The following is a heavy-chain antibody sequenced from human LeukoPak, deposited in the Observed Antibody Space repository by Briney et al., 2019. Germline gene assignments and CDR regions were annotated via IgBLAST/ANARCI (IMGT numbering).Heavy chain of an antibody. CDR2: ISSSSSTI. CDR1: GLTFRGYD. CDR3: AKISSGWGGDI. V-gene: IGHV3-48*01. J-gene: IGHJ3*02. D-gene: IGHD6-19*01. Sequence: GGSLRLSCVTSGLTFRGYDMFWVRQAPGKGLEWVSYISSSSSTIYYADSVKGRFTISRDNSKNTLYLQMNSLRAEDTAVYYCAKISSGWGGDIWGQGTMVTVSS.